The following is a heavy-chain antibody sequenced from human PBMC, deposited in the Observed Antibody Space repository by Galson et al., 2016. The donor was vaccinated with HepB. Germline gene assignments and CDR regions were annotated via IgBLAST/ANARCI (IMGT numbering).Heavy chain of an antibody. J-gene: IGHJ6*03. CDR1: GFTFNSYG. V-gene: IGHV3-30*18. CDR2: ISFDGNNK. D-gene: IGHD5-18*01. CDR3: AKDSRGYWAYYHYSYMAV. Sequence: SLRLSCAASGFTFNSYGMHWVRQAPGKGLEWLAFISFDGNNKDYADSVKGRFTISRDKSTKTLYLHMNSLRVEDTALYYCAKDSRGYWAYYHYSYMAVWGKGTTVTVSS.